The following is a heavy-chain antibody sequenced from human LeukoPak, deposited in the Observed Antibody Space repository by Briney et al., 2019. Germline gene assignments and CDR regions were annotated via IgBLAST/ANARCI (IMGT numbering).Heavy chain of an antibody. CDR1: RSSFSGYY. Sequence: ASVKVSCMAFRSSFSGYYLHWVRQAPGQGLEWLGSINVASGDTNYKKTFQGRVTVTRDTSVNTVYMEMNNLTADDTALYFCAKETSIVIEDIGGGGCDIWGQGTMVTV. V-gene: IGHV1-2*02. J-gene: IGHJ3*02. CDR2: INVASGDT. CDR3: AKETSIVIEDIGGGGCDI. D-gene: IGHD2/OR15-2a*01.